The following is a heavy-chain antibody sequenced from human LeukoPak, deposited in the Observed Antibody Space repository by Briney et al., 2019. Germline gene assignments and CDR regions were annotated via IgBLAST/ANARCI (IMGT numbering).Heavy chain of an antibody. CDR2: INPSGGST. V-gene: IGHV1-46*01. CDR3: ARDGVRTSILGYFDY. D-gene: IGHD3-3*02. CDR1: GYTFTSYY. Sequence: ASVKVSCKVSGYTFTSYYMHWVRQAPGQGLEWMGIINPSGGSTSYAQKSQGRVTMTRDTSTSTVYMELSSLRSEDTAVYYCARDGVRTSILGYFDYWGQGTLVTVSS. J-gene: IGHJ4*02.